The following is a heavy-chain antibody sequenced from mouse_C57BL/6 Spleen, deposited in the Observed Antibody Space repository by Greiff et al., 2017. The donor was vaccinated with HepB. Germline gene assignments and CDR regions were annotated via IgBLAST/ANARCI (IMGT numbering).Heavy chain of an antibody. D-gene: IGHD1-1*01. CDR3: ANYYYGSSYEGYFDV. V-gene: IGHV1-81*01. CDR2: IYPRSGNT. Sequence: QVQLQQSGAELARPGASVKLSCKASGYTFTSYGISWVKQRTGQGLEWIGEIYPRSGNTYYNEKFKGKATLTADKSSSTAYMELRSLTSEDSAVYFCANYYYGSSYEGYFDVWGTGTTFTVSS. CDR1: GYTFTSYG. J-gene: IGHJ1*03.